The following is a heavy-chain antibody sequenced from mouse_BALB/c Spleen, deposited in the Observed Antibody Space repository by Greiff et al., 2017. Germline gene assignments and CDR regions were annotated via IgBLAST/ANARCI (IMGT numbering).Heavy chain of an antibody. CDR1: GYAFSSYW. V-gene: IGHV1-80*01. D-gene: IGHD1-1*01. Sequence: VQLQQSGAELVRPGSSVKISCKASGYAFSSYWMNWVKQRPGQGLEWIGQIYPGDGDTNYNGKFKGKATLTADKSSSTAYMQLSSLTSEDSAVYFCARGGFITTVVNAMDYWGQGTSVTVSS. CDR3: ARGGFITTVVNAMDY. CDR2: IYPGDGDT. J-gene: IGHJ4*01.